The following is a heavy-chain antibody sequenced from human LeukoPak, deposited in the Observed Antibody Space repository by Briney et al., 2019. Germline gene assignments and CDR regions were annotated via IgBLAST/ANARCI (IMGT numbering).Heavy chain of an antibody. J-gene: IGHJ1*01. Sequence: GGSLRLSCAASGFTFGSYEMNWVRQAPGKRPEWVSYISSGSILYYADSVRGRFTISRDNAKNSLFLQMNSLRAEDTAVYYCTQGMNYDSSAYWHQHWGQGTLVTVSS. CDR1: GFTFGSYE. CDR3: TQGMNYDSSAYWHQH. CDR2: ISSGSIL. V-gene: IGHV3-48*03. D-gene: IGHD3-22*01.